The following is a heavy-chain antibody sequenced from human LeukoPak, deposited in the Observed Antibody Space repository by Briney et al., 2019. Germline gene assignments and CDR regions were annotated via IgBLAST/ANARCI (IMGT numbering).Heavy chain of an antibody. Sequence: SQTLSLTCTVSGGSPSSGSYYWSWIRQPAGKGLEWIGRIYTSGSTNYNPSLKSRVTISVDTSKNQFSLKLSSVTAADTAVYYCARSLGYCSSTSCPIYYYYYYMDVWGKGTTVTVSS. CDR1: GGSPSSGSYY. V-gene: IGHV4-61*02. J-gene: IGHJ6*03. CDR2: IYTSGST. D-gene: IGHD2-2*03. CDR3: ARSLGYCSSTSCPIYYYYYYMDV.